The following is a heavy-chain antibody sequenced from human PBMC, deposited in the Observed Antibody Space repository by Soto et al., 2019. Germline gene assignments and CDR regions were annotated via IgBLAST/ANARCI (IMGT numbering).Heavy chain of an antibody. Sequence: SVKVSCKASGGTFSSYAISWVQQAPGQGLEWMGGIIPIFGTANYAQKFQGRVTITADKSTSTAYMELSSLRSEDTAVYYCAIPYYDILTGYDYYYYYGMDVWGQGTTVTVSS. CDR3: AIPYYDILTGYDYYYYYGMDV. J-gene: IGHJ6*02. CDR2: IIPIFGTA. V-gene: IGHV1-69*06. CDR1: GGTFSSYA. D-gene: IGHD3-9*01.